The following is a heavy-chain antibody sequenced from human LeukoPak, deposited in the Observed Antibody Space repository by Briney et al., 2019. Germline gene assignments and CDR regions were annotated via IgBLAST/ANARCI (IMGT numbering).Heavy chain of an antibody. CDR3: ARENAAAAARGSNAHFDY. Sequence: ASVKVSCKASGYTFTSYGISWVRQAPGQGLEWMGWINPNSGGTNYAQKFQGRVTMTRDTSFSAAYMELSSLRSDDTAVYYCARENAAAAARGSNAHFDYWGQGTLVTVSS. D-gene: IGHD6-13*01. CDR1: GYTFTSYG. V-gene: IGHV1-2*02. J-gene: IGHJ4*02. CDR2: INPNSGGT.